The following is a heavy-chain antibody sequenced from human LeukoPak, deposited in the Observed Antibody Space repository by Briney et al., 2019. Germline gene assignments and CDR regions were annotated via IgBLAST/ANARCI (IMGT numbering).Heavy chain of an antibody. J-gene: IGHJ4*02. V-gene: IGHV1-18*01. Sequence: ASVKVSCKTSGYIFTSHGINWVRQAPGQGLEWMGWISGHNGKTDYGQKLQDRFTMTTDTSTSTVYMELSSLRSEDTAVYYCARDGDYYDSSGYRHYFDYWGQGTLVTVSS. D-gene: IGHD3-22*01. CDR2: ISGHNGKT. CDR1: GYIFTSHG. CDR3: ARDGDYYDSSGYRHYFDY.